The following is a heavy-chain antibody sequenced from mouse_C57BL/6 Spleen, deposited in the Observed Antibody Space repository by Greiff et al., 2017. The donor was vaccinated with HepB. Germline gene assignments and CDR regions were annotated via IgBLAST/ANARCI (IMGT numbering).Heavy chain of an antibody. V-gene: IGHV3-6*01. CDR1: GYSITSGYY. CDR3: ARDRDDYDGGYAMDY. Sequence: ESGPGLVKPSQSLSLTCSVTGYSITSGYYWNWIRQFPGNKLEWMGYISYDGSNNYNPSLKNRISITRDTSKNQFFLKLNSVTTEDTATYYCARDRDDYDGGYAMDYWGQGTSVTVSS. CDR2: ISYDGSN. D-gene: IGHD2-4*01. J-gene: IGHJ4*01.